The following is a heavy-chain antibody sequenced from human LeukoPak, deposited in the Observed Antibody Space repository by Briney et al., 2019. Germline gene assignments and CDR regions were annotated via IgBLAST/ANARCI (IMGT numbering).Heavy chain of an antibody. CDR2: INWNGGST. D-gene: IGHD3-16*02. CDR1: GFTFDDYG. Sequence: PGGSLRLSCAASGFTFDDYGMSWVRQAPGKGLEWVSGINWNGGSTGYADSVKGRFTISRDNAKNSLYLQMNSLRAEDTALYHCARTPAGGYDYVWGSYRPYYFDYWGQGTLVTVSS. J-gene: IGHJ4*02. V-gene: IGHV3-20*01. CDR3: ARTPAGGYDYVWGSYRPYYFDY.